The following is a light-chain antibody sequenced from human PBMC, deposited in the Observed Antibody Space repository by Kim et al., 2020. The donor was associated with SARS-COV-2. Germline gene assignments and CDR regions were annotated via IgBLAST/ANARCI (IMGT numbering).Light chain of an antibody. CDR2: AAS. CDR1: QDIKTD. Sequence: DIQMTQSPSSLSASVGDRVTITCRASQDIKTDLGWYQQKPGKAPKRLIFAASSLQSGVPSRFSGSGSGTEFTLTISCLQPEDFATYYCLQHNDFSWTFGQGTKVDIK. J-gene: IGKJ1*01. CDR3: LQHNDFSWT. V-gene: IGKV1-17*01.